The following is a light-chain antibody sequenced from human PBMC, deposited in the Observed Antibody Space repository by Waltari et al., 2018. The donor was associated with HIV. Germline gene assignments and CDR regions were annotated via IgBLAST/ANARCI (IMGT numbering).Light chain of an antibody. V-gene: IGLV1-47*01. CDR3: VGWDSRLRGYV. J-gene: IGLJ1*01. Sequence: QPVLTQPPSASGTPGQRVTISCSGTSSKIENDNVYWYQQFPGAAPKLLIYKDTQRPSGVPDRFTGSKSGTSASLAIGGLRSEDEADYYCVGWDSRLRGYVFGTGTKVTVL. CDR1: SSKIENDN. CDR2: KDT.